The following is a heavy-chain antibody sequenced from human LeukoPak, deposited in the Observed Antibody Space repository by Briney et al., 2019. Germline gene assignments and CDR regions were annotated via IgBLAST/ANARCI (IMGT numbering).Heavy chain of an antibody. D-gene: IGHD3-3*01. CDR1: GFTVGNNY. CDR2: INHSGST. CDR3: ARGASVGLTS. Sequence: GSLRLSCAASGFTVGNNYMSWVRQAPGKGLEWIGEINHSGSTNYNPSLKSRVTISEDTSKNQFSLRLSSVTAADTAVYYCARGASVGLTSWGQGTLVTVSS. V-gene: IGHV4-34*01. J-gene: IGHJ4*02.